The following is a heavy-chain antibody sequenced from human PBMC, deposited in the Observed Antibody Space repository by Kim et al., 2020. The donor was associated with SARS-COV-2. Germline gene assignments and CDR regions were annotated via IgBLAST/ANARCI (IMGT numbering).Heavy chain of an antibody. Sequence: TTSCAAPVKGRFTISRDDSKNTLYLQMNSLKTEETAVYYCTTSGSSGDDYWGQGTLVTVSS. J-gene: IGHJ4*02. V-gene: IGHV3-15*06. CDR2: TT. CDR3: TTSGSSGDDY. D-gene: IGHD3-10*01.